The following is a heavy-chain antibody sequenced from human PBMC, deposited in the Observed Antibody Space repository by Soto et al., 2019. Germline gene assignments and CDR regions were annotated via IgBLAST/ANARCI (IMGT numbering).Heavy chain of an antibody. Sequence: SETLSLTCAVYGGSFSGYYWSWIRQPPGKGLEWIGEINHSGSTNYNPSLKSRVTISVDTSKNQFSLKLSSVTAADTAVYYCARAHIAVAGQAYYYYYGMDVWGQGTTVT. CDR3: ARAHIAVAGQAYYYYYGMDV. J-gene: IGHJ6*02. CDR2: INHSGST. V-gene: IGHV4-34*01. D-gene: IGHD6-19*01. CDR1: GGSFSGYY.